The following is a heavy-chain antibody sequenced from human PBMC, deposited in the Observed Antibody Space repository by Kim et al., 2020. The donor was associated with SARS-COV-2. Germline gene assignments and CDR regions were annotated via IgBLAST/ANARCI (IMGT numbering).Heavy chain of an antibody. CDR3: ARLGSGWWFDY. J-gene: IGHJ4*02. CDR2: K. Sequence: KYYADSVKGRFTISKDNSRNTVHVEMNSLRAEDTAVYYCARLGSGWWFDYWGQGTQVTVSS. D-gene: IGHD6-19*01. V-gene: IGHV3-33*01.